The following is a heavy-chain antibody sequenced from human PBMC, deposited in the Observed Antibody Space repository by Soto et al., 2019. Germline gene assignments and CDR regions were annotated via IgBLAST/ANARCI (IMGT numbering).Heavy chain of an antibody. CDR1: GFTFSSYW. D-gene: IGHD2-15*01. CDR3: VRTSLVVVAATREDY. J-gene: IGHJ4*02. V-gene: IGHV3-74*01. Sequence: EVQLVESGGGLVQPGGSLRLSCAASGFTFSSYWMHWVRQAPGKGLVWVSRINSDGSSTSYADSVKGRFTISRDNAKNTLYLQMNCLRAEDTAVYYCVRTSLVVVAATREDYWGQGTLVTVST. CDR2: INSDGSST.